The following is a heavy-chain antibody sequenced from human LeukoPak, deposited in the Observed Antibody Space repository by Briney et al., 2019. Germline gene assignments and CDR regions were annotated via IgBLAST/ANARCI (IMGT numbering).Heavy chain of an antibody. V-gene: IGHV3-23*01. CDR2: ISGRGGGT. D-gene: IGHD3-16*01. CDR1: GFTFTRYA. CDR3: ARDRGGEDGMDV. J-gene: IGHJ6*02. Sequence: PGGSLRLPCAASGFTFTRYAMSWVRQAPGKGVEWVSAISGRGGGTYYADSVKGRFTILKDNSKNPLCLEMDSFNAEDTAVYYCARDRGGEDGMDVWGQGTTVTVSS.